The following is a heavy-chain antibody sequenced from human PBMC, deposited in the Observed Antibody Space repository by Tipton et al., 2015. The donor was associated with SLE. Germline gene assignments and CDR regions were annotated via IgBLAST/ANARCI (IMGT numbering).Heavy chain of an antibody. CDR1: GGSISSSSYH. CDR2: SYYSGKT. V-gene: IGHV4-39*07. D-gene: IGHD3-10*01. J-gene: IGHJ6*02. CDR3: ARQGSGGYGMDV. Sequence: TLSLTCTVSGGSISSSSYHWVWIGQPPGKGLEWIGNSYYSGKTYYNPSLKSRVTISVNTSKNQFSLKVSSVTAADTAVYYCARQGSGGYGMDVWGQGTTVNVSS.